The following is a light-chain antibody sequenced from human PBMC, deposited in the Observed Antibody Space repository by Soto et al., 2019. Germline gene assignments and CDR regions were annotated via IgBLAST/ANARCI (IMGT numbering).Light chain of an antibody. CDR3: QQYDNWPPLT. CDR1: HTVYSN. V-gene: IGKV3-15*01. J-gene: IGKJ4*01. CDR2: GAS. Sequence: EIVMTQSPATLSVSPGEGATLSCRASHTVYSNLAWYQQKPGQAPRLLIYGASTRATGIPARFSGSGSGTEFTLTISSLQSEDFAVYFCQQYDNWPPLTFGGGTKGEIK.